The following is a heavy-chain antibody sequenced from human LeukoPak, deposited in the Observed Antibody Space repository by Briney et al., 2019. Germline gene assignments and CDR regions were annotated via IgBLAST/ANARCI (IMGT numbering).Heavy chain of an antibody. CDR3: AKDSSSWLRY. Sequence: GGSLRLSCAASGFTFSSYNMNWVRQAPGQGLEWVSSITSGSSYIYYADSVKGRFTISRDNAKSSLYLQMNSLRAEDTAVYYCAKDSSSWLRYWGQGTLVTVSS. D-gene: IGHD6-13*01. CDR2: ITSGSSYI. CDR1: GFTFSSYN. J-gene: IGHJ4*02. V-gene: IGHV3-21*04.